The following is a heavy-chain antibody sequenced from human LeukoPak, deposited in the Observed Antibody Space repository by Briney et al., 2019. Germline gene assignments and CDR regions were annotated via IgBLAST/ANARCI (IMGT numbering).Heavy chain of an antibody. J-gene: IGHJ4*02. D-gene: IGHD3-10*01. CDR3: ARGLPYYYGSGSYYPED. V-gene: IGHV4-39*02. Sequence: KSSETLSLTCTVSGGSISGSSYLWGWIRQPPGKGLEWIGSIYYSGSTYYNPSLKSRVTISVDTSNNHFSLKLSSVTAADTAVYYCARGLPYYYGSGSYYPEDWGQGTLVTVSS. CDR1: GGSISGSSYL. CDR2: IYYSGST.